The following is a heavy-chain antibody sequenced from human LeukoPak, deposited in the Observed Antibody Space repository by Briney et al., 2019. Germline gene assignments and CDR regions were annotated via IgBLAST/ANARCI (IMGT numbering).Heavy chain of an antibody. CDR1: GFTFSSYA. V-gene: IGHV3-30-3*01. Sequence: GGSLRLSCAASGFTFSSYAMHWVRQAPGKGLEWVAVISYDGSNKYYADSVKGRFTISRDNSKNTLYLQMNSLRAEDTAVYYCARASRLLFDYWGQGTLVTVSS. CDR3: ARASRLLFDY. J-gene: IGHJ4*02. CDR2: ISYDGSNK. D-gene: IGHD3-22*01.